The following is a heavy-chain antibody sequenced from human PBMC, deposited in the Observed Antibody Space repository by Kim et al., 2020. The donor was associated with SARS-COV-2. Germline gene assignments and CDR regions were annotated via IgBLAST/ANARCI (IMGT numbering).Heavy chain of an antibody. D-gene: IGHD3-10*01. CDR2: IWYDGSNK. V-gene: IGHV3-33*01. CDR3: AGTMVRGVIITGYYYYGMDV. CDR1: GFTFSSYG. J-gene: IGHJ6*04. Sequence: GGSLRLSCAASGFTFSSYGMHWVRQAPGKGLEWVSVIWYDGSNKYYADSVKGRFTISRDNSKNTLYLQMNSLRAEDTAVYYCAGTMVRGVIITGYYYYGMDVWGKGTTVTVS.